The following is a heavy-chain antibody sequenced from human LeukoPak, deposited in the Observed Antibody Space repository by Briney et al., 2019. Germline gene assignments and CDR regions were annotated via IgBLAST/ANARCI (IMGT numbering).Heavy chain of an antibody. CDR1: GGSLSNYY. Sequence: PSETLSLTCTVSGGSLSNYYWSWIRQPAGKGLEWIGRIYISGTTNYNPSLKSRVTMSADTSKTPFSLKLRSVTAAATAVFYCASETFGTYPNFFHYWGQGTLVTVSS. V-gene: IGHV4-4*07. D-gene: IGHD1-26*01. CDR2: IYISGTT. CDR3: ASETFGTYPNFFHY. J-gene: IGHJ4*02.